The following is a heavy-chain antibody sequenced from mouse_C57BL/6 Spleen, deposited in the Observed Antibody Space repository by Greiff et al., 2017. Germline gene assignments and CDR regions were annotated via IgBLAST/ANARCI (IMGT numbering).Heavy chain of an antibody. CDR1: GYTFTSYW. J-gene: IGHJ2*01. CDR3: ARGGDYFDY. Sequence: QVQLQQPGAELVRPGSSVKLSCKASGYTFTSYWMHWVKQRPIQGLEWIGNIDPSDSETNYNQKFKDKATLTVDKSSSTAYMQLRSLTSEDSAVYYCARGGDYFDYWGQGTTLTVSS. V-gene: IGHV1-52*01. CDR2: IDPSDSET.